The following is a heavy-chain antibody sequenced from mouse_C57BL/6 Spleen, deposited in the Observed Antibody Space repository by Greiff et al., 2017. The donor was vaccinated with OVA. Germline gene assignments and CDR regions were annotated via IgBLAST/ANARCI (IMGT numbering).Heavy chain of an antibody. Sequence: VQLQQSGAELVRPGASVKLSCTASGFNIKDDYMHWVKQRPEQGLEWIGWIDPENGDTEYASKFQGKATITADTSSNTAYLQLSSLTSEDTAVYYGTRRWFGYFDYWGQGTTLTVSS. CDR2: IDPENGDT. CDR1: GFNIKDDY. V-gene: IGHV14-4*01. J-gene: IGHJ2*01. D-gene: IGHD2-2*01. CDR3: TRRWFGYFDY.